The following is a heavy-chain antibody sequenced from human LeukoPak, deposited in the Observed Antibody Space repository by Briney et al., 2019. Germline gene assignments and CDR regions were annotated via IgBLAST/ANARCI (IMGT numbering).Heavy chain of an antibody. V-gene: IGHV4-39*07. CDR3: ARRSSLRSLDY. CDR1: GGSISSSSYY. CDR2: IYYSGST. J-gene: IGHJ4*02. D-gene: IGHD3-3*01. Sequence: SETLSLTCTVSGGSISSSSYYWGWIRQPPGKGLEWIGSIYYSGSTYYNPSLKSRVTISVDTSKNQFSLKLSSVTAADTAVYYCARRSSLRSLDYWGQGTLVTVSS.